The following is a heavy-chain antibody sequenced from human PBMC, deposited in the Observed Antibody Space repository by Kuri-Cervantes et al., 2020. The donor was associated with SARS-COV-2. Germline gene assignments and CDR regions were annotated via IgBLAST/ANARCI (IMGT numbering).Heavy chain of an antibody. Sequence: GESLKISCAASGFTFSSYSMNWVRRAPGKGLEWVANIKQDGSEKYYVDSVKGRFTISRDNAKNSLYLQMNSLRAEDTAVYYCASTGSGYAYYWGQGTLVTVSS. J-gene: IGHJ4*02. CDR2: IKQDGSEK. V-gene: IGHV3-7*01. D-gene: IGHD5-12*01. CDR1: GFTFSSYS. CDR3: ASTGSGYAYY.